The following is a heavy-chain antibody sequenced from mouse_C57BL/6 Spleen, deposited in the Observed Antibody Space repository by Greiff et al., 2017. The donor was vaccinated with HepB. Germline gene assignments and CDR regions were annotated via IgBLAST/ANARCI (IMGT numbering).Heavy chain of an antibody. D-gene: IGHD1-1*01. Sequence: VQLQQSGAELVRPGASVKLSCTASGFNIKDYYMHWVKQRPEQGLEWIGRIVPEDGDTEYAPKFQGKATMTADTSSNTAYLQLSSLTSEDTAVYYCTTITTVVATRYFDVWGTGTTVTVSS. V-gene: IGHV14-1*01. CDR3: TTITTVVATRYFDV. CDR1: GFNIKDYY. J-gene: IGHJ1*03. CDR2: IVPEDGDT.